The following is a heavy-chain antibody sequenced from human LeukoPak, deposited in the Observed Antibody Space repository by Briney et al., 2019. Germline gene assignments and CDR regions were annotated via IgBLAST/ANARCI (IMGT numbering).Heavy chain of an antibody. CDR3: ARHKTYSYSSRGAFDY. Sequence: PSETLSLTCTVSGGSISSGGYYWSWIRQHPGKGLEWIGYIYYSGSTYYNPSLKSRVTISVDTSKNQFSLKLSSVSAADTVVYYCARHKTYSYSSRGAFDYWGQGTRVTVSS. D-gene: IGHD6-13*01. CDR2: IYYSGST. J-gene: IGHJ4*02. V-gene: IGHV4-31*03. CDR1: GGSISSGGYY.